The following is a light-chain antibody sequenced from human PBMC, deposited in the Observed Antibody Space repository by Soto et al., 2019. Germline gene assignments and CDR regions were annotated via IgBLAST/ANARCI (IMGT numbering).Light chain of an antibody. Sequence: EIVLTQSPGTLSLSPGDTATLSCRASQSVSNTYLAWYQQKPGQAPRLLIYGASSRATGISDRFSGSGSGTDFTLTISRLEPEDFALYYCQQYGSSPPITFGQGTRREIK. CDR1: QSVSNTY. CDR3: QQYGSSPPIT. CDR2: GAS. V-gene: IGKV3-20*01. J-gene: IGKJ5*01.